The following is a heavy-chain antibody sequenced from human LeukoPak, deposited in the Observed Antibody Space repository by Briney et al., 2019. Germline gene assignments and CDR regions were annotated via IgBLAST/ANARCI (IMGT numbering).Heavy chain of an antibody. Sequence: SETLSLTCAVSVGSINSGNWWSWVRQSPGKGLEWIGEIYHNGTPNYNPSLKSRVTISADTFKNHFSLKMTSVTAADTAVYYCATAPILRGEGGEHYKYGMDVWGQGTRSSSP. V-gene: IGHV4-4*02. CDR1: VGSINSGNW. CDR2: IYHNGTP. J-gene: IGHJ6*02. D-gene: IGHD2-2*02. CDR3: ATAPILRGEGGEHYKYGMDV.